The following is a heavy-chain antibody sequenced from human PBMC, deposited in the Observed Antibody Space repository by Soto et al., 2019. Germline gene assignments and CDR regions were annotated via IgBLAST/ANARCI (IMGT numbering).Heavy chain of an antibody. Sequence: ASVQVSCKASGYTFTSYGISWVRQAPGQGLEWMGWISAYNGNTNYAQKLQGRVTMTTETSTSTAYMELRSLRSDDTAMYYCARGVGYCSGGTCYSDTWGQGTLVTVSS. CDR3: ARGVGYCSGGTCYSDT. CDR2: ISAYNGNT. D-gene: IGHD2-15*01. CDR1: GYTFTSYG. V-gene: IGHV1-18*01. J-gene: IGHJ4*03.